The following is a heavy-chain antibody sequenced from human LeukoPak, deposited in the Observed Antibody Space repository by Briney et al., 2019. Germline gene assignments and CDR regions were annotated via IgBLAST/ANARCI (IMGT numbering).Heavy chain of an antibody. D-gene: IGHD5-18*01. V-gene: IGHV1-46*01. CDR3: ARDLYSYPSGWGGGFDL. CDR2: INPSGGST. CDR1: GYTFTSYH. J-gene: IGHJ2*01. Sequence: ASVKVSCKASGYTFTSYHMHWVRQAPGQGLEWMGIINPSGGSTSYAQKFQGRVTMTRDTSTSTVYMELSSLRSEDTAVYYCARDLYSYPSGWGGGFDLWGRGTLVTVSS.